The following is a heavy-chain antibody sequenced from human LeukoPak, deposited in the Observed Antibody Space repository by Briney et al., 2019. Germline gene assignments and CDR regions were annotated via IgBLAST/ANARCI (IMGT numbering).Heavy chain of an antibody. Sequence: GRSLRLSCAASGFIFSAYGMHWVRQAPGEGLEWLAVIWYDGSSKYYADSVKGRFTISRDNSKNTLYLQMNSLRAEDTAVYYCAKVPWLLWFGELLIDEDYWGQGTLVTVSS. CDR1: GFIFSAYG. V-gene: IGHV3-33*06. J-gene: IGHJ4*02. CDR3: AKVPWLLWFGELLIDEDY. D-gene: IGHD3-10*01. CDR2: IWYDGSSK.